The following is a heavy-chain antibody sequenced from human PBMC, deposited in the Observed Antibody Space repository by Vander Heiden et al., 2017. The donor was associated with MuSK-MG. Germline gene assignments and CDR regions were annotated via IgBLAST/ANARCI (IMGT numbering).Heavy chain of an antibody. V-gene: IGHV3-7*01. J-gene: IGHJ6*03. Sequence: EVQLVESGGGLVQPGGSLRLSCAASGFTFNHYLMSWVRQAPGKGLEWVANIKQDGSEKYYVDSVKGRFTISRDNAKNSLYMQMNSLRAEDTAVYYCARDRVATIFGVVNDYYMDVWGKGTTVTVSS. CDR2: IKQDGSEK. CDR1: GFTFNHYL. CDR3: ARDRVATIFGVVNDYYMDV. D-gene: IGHD3-3*01.